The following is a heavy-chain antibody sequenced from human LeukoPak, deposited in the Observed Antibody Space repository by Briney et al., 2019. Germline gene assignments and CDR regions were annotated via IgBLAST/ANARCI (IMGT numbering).Heavy chain of an antibody. V-gene: IGHV3-23*01. J-gene: IGHJ6*03. CDR3: AKSRARLQQLIHYYYYYMDV. CDR2: ISGSGGST. Sequence: GGSLRLSCAASGFTFSSYAMSWVRQAPGKGLEWVSAISGSGGSTYYADSVKGRFTISRDNSKNTLYLQMNSLRAEDTAVYYCAKSRARLQQLIHYYYYYMDVWGKGTTVTVSS. CDR1: GFTFSSYA. D-gene: IGHD6-13*01.